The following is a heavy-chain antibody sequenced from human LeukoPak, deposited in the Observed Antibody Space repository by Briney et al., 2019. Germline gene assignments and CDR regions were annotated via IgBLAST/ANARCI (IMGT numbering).Heavy chain of an antibody. D-gene: IGHD3-22*01. J-gene: IGHJ5*02. V-gene: IGHV4-59*01. CDR1: SVSISTYY. CDR3: ARLSYYYDSSGSYWFDP. Sequence: SETLSLTCTVSSVSISTYYWSWIRQPPGKGLEWIGYSYYKGNTNYNPSLRSRVTISFDTPKNQFSLKLSSVTAADTAVYYCARLSYYYDSSGSYWFDPWGQGTLVTVSS. CDR2: SYYKGNT.